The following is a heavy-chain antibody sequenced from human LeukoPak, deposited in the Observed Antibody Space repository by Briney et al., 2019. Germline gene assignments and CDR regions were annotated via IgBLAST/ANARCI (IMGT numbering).Heavy chain of an antibody. CDR1: GYIFTDYY. Sequence: ASVKVSCRASGYIFTDYYMHWVRQAPGQGLEWMGWINPNSGGTNYAQKFQGRVTMTRDTSISTAYMELSRLRSDDTAAYYCASHSSGYYYGIDYWGQGTLVTVSS. CDR3: ASHSSGYYYGIDY. D-gene: IGHD3-22*01. J-gene: IGHJ4*02. CDR2: INPNSGGT. V-gene: IGHV1-2*02.